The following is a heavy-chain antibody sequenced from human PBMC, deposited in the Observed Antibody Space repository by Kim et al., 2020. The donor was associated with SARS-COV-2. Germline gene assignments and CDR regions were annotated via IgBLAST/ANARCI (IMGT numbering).Heavy chain of an antibody. Sequence: SETLSLTCTVSGGSISSSSYYWGWIRQPPGKGLEWIGSIYYSGSTYYNPSLKSRVTISVDTSKNQFSLKLSSVTAADTAVYYCARHFYGYSYDFPFDYWGQGPLVTVSS. V-gene: IGHV4-39*01. CDR3: ARHFYGYSYDFPFDY. D-gene: IGHD5-18*01. J-gene: IGHJ4*02. CDR1: GGSISSSSYY. CDR2: IYYSGST.